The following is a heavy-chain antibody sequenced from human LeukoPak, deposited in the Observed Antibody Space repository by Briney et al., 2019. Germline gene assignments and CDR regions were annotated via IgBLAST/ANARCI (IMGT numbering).Heavy chain of an antibody. V-gene: IGHV3-30*18. Sequence: GSLRLSCAASGFTFSSYGMHWVRQAPGKGLEWVAVISYDGSNKYYADSVKGRFTISRDNSKNTLYLQMNSLRAEDTAVYYCAKDTYDSSGLRNWGQGTLVTVSS. CDR1: GFTFSSYG. CDR3: AKDTYDSSGLRN. J-gene: IGHJ4*02. CDR2: ISYDGSNK. D-gene: IGHD3-22*01.